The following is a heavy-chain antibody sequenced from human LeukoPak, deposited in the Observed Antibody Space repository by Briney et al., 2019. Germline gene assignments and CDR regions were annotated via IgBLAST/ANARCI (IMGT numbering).Heavy chain of an antibody. Sequence: PGGSLRLSCAASGFTFSSYSMNWVRQAPAKGLEWVSSISSSSSYIYYADSAKGRFTISRENAKNSLYLQMNSLRAEDTAVYYCARTSGSYRRYYFDYWGQGTLVTVSS. V-gene: IGHV3-21*01. D-gene: IGHD1-26*01. J-gene: IGHJ4*02. CDR2: ISSSSSYI. CDR3: ARTSGSYRRYYFDY. CDR1: GFTFSSYS.